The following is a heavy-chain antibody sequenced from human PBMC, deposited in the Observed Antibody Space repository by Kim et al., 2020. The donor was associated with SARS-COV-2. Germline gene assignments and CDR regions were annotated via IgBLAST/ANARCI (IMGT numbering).Heavy chain of an antibody. V-gene: IGHV3-23*01. CDR3: AKVGSYYDSSGPYYFDY. Sequence: VKGRFTHSRDNSKNTLYLQMNSLRAEDTAVYYCAKVGSYYDSSGPYYFDYWGQGTLVTVSS. D-gene: IGHD3-22*01. J-gene: IGHJ4*02.